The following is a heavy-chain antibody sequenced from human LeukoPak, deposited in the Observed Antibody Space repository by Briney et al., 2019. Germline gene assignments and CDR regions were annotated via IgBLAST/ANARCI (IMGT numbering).Heavy chain of an antibody. CDR2: INHSGST. D-gene: IGHD3-16*01. J-gene: IGHJ5*02. V-gene: IGHV4-34*01. CDR1: GGSFSGYY. CDR3: VRVGGQNKYNWFDP. Sequence: SETLSLTCAVYGGSFSGYYWSWIRQPPGKGLEWIGEINHSGSTNYNPSLKSRVTISVDTSKNQFSLKLSSVTAADTAVYYCVRVGGQNKYNWFDPWGQGTLVTVSS.